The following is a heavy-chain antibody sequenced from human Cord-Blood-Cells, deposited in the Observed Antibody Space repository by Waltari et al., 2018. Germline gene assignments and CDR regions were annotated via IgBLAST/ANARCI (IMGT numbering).Heavy chain of an antibody. D-gene: IGHD6-6*01. CDR3: ARGGIEYSSSLVNPYYFDY. CDR2: INPNSGGT. Sequence: QVQLVQSGAEVKKPGASVKVSCTASGYTFTGYYRHWVRQAPDQGLEWMGWINPNSGGTNYAQKFQGRVTMTRDTSISTAYMELSRLRSDDTAVYYCARGGIEYSSSLVNPYYFDYWGQGTLVTVSS. V-gene: IGHV1-2*02. CDR1: GYTFTGYY. J-gene: IGHJ4*02.